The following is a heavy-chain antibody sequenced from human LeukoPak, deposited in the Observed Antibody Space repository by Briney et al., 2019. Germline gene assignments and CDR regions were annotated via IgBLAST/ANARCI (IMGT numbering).Heavy chain of an antibody. J-gene: IGHJ2*01. D-gene: IGHD5-18*01. V-gene: IGHV4-59*12. Sequence: SETLSLTCTVSGGSITTYYWNWIRHVPGKGLEWIGYIYYTGSTNYNPSLKSRVTISVDTSKNQFSLKLSSVTAADTAVYYCAREIQLHRGAEKSRYFDLWGRGTLVTVSS. CDR3: AREIQLHRGAEKSRYFDL. CDR2: IYYTGST. CDR1: GGSITTYY.